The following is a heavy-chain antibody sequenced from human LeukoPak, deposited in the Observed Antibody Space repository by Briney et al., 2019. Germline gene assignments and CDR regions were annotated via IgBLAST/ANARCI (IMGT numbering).Heavy chain of an antibody. CDR1: GFTFSSYA. Sequence: GRSLRLSCAASGFTFSSYAMHWVRQAPGKGLEWVAVISYDGSNKYYADSVKGRFTISRDNSKNTLYLQMNSLRAEDTAVYYCVIQISGVVYWGQGTPVTVSS. CDR3: VIQISGVVY. V-gene: IGHV3-30-3*01. D-gene: IGHD3-3*01. CDR2: ISYDGSNK. J-gene: IGHJ4*02.